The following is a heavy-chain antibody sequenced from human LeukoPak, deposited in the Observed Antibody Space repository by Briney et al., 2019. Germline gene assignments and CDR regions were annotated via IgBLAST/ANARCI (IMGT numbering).Heavy chain of an antibody. CDR2: ISNSGSS. D-gene: IGHD2/OR15-2a*01. CDR3: ARYGETYYVY. CDR1: GDSIRRYY. Sequence: SETLSLTCTVPGDSIRRYYWSCIRQPPGKGLEWSGCISNSGSSNYNPSLKSRVTISVDTSKSQFSLEMTSLSAADTDVYYCARYGETYYVYWGQGTLVTVSS. V-gene: IGHV4-59*01. J-gene: IGHJ4*02.